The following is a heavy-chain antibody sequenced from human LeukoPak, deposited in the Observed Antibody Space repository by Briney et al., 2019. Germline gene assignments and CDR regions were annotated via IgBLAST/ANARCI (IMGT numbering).Heavy chain of an antibody. CDR1: GYSISSGYY. CDR2: IYHSGST. CDR3: ARVAILYYMDV. J-gene: IGHJ6*03. Sequence: PSETLSLTCAVSGYSISSGYYWGWIRQPPGKGLEWIGSIYHSGSTYYNSSLKSRVTISVDTSKNQFSLKLSSVTAADTAVYYCARVAILYYMDVWGKGTTVTVSS. V-gene: IGHV4-38-2*01.